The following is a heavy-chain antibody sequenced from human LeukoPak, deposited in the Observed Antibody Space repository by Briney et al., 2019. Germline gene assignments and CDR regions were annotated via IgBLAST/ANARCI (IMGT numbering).Heavy chain of an antibody. D-gene: IGHD3-9*01. Sequence: PGGSLRLSCAASGYTFSSYEMNWVRQAPGKGLEWVSYISSSGSTIYYADSVKGRFTISRDNAKNSLYLQMSSLRAEDTAVYYCARVDILTGDYWGQGTLVTVSS. CDR1: GYTFSSYE. J-gene: IGHJ4*02. CDR2: ISSSGSTI. V-gene: IGHV3-48*03. CDR3: ARVDILTGDY.